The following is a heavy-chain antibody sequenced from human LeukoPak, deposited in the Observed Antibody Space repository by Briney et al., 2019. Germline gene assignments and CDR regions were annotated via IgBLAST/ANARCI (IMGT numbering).Heavy chain of an antibody. V-gene: IGHV5-51*01. D-gene: IGHD3-10*01. CDR1: GYSFTSYW. CDR3: ARRSTYGSGTNYLFDY. J-gene: IGHJ4*02. CDR2: IYPGDSDT. Sequence: GESLKISCKGSGYSFTSYWIAWVRQMPGKGLEWIGIIYPGDSDTRYSPSFQGQITISADKSISTAYLQWSSLKASDTAMYYCARRSTYGSGTNYLFDYWGQGTLVTVSS.